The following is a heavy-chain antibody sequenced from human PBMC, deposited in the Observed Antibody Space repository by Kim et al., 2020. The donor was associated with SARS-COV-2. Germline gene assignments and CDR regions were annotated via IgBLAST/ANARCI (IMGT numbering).Heavy chain of an antibody. CDR3: ARELTSTTKGAFDD. J-gene: IGHJ4*02. V-gene: IGHV3-23*01. Sequence: YADPVTGRFTISRDNSKNTVYLETNNLRVEDTAVYYCARELTSTTKGAFDDWGRGTQVTISS. D-gene: IGHD3-9*01.